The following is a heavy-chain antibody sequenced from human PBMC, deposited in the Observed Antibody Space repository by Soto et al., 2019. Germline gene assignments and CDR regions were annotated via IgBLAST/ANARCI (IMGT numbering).Heavy chain of an antibody. Sequence: SLKLSCKASGYTFTVHSMLWVRQAPGQGLEWMGWINPNSGDTNYAQTFQGRVTMTWDTSISTAYMDLSRLRSDDTAVYYCARLTTLYYYALDVWGQGTTVTVSS. CDR1: GYTFTVHS. V-gene: IGHV1-2*02. J-gene: IGHJ6*02. D-gene: IGHD4-17*01. CDR2: INPNSGDT. CDR3: ARLTTLYYYALDV.